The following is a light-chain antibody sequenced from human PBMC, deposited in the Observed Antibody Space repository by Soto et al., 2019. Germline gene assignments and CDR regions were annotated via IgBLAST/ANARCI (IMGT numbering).Light chain of an antibody. V-gene: IGKV3-20*01. CDR3: QQYGSPGT. CDR1: QSVSNNY. Sequence: EMLMTQSPATLSLSPGERATLSCRASQSVSNNYLAWYQQKPGQAPRLLVYGASNRATGIPDRFSGSGSGTDSTLTIRRLQPEDFAVYYCQQYGSPGTFGQGTKVDIK. CDR2: GAS. J-gene: IGKJ1*01.